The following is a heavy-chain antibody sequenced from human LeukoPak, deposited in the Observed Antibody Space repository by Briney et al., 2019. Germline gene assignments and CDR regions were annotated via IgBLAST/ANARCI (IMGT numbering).Heavy chain of an antibody. V-gene: IGHV3-20*04. CDR3: ARESVGATTNYYYYYMDV. CDR1: GFTFDDYG. Sequence: PGGSLRLSCAASGFTFDDYGMSWVRQAPGKGLEWVSGINWNGGSTGYADSVKGRFTISRDNAKNSLYLQMNSLRAEDTAVYYCARESVGATTNYYYYYMDVWGKGTTVTVSS. D-gene: IGHD1-26*01. CDR2: INWNGGST. J-gene: IGHJ6*03.